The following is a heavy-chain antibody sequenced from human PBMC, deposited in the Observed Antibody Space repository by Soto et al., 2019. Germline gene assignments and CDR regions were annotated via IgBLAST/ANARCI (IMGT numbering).Heavy chain of an antibody. CDR1: WVTCVGLA. CDR3: AKLRGFPWFFDY. D-gene: IGHD3-22*01. J-gene: IGHJ4*02. CDR2: ISGGADIT. Sequence: VLLRDSCGAAWVTCVGLASSCILQAPGKGLEWVSSISGGADITYYADSVKGRFTISRDNSKNTLYLQMNSLRAEDTALYYCAKLRGFPWFFDYWGQGIVVTVSS. V-gene: IGHV3-23*01.